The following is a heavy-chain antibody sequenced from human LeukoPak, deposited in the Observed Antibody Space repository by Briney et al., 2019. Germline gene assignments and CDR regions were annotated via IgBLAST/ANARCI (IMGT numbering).Heavy chain of an antibody. CDR3: AKDNSPSYYDILTGYYERGDWFDP. CDR2: ISGSGSST. CDR1: GFSFSSYT. J-gene: IGHJ5*02. Sequence: AGGSLRLSCVASGFSFSSYTINWVRQAPGKGLEWVSAISGSGSSTYYADSVKGRFTISRDNSKNTLYLQMNSLRAEDTAVYYCAKDNSPSYYDILTGYYERGDWFDPWGQGTLVTVSS. V-gene: IGHV3-23*01. D-gene: IGHD3-9*01.